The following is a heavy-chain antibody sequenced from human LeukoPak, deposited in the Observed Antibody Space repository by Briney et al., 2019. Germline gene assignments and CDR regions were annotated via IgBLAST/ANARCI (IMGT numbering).Heavy chain of an antibody. J-gene: IGHJ4*02. CDR3: ARHTYRNYFDF. CDR1: DGSISSYY. CDR2: IYTSGDT. D-gene: IGHD4-11*01. Sequence: SETLSLTCNVSDGSISSYYWSWIQQPAGKGLEWVGRIYTSGDTNYNPSLKNRVTMSIDTSKNQFSLKVYSVTAADTAVYYCARHTYRNYFDFWGQGALVTVSS. V-gene: IGHV4-4*07.